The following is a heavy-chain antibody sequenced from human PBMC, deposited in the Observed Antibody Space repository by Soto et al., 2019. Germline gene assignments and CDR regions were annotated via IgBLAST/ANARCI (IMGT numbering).Heavy chain of an antibody. D-gene: IGHD6-13*01. CDR2: MHYSGST. V-gene: IGHV4-39*01. CDR3: ARPGYSSSWYWFDP. J-gene: IGHJ5*02. CDR1: GGSMRSSDYY. Sequence: QVQLQESGPGLVKPSETLSLICSVSGGSMRSSDYYWGWIRQPPNKGLEWIGRMHYSGSTFYNPSLKSRVTISVDTSKNQFSLKLTSVTAADTAVYYCARPGYSSSWYWFDPWGQGTLVTVSS.